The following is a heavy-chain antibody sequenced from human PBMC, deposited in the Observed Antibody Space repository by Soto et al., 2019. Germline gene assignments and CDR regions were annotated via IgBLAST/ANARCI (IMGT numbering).Heavy chain of an antibody. V-gene: IGHV3-15*07. Sequence: PGGSLRLSCAASGFTFSNAWMNWVRQAPGKGLEWVGRIKSKTDGGTTDYAAPVKGRFTISRDDSKNTLYLQMNSLKTEDTAVYYCTTHGATVTTEIAYYYYGMDVRAQRTTVTVSS. CDR2: IKSKTDGGTT. J-gene: IGHJ6*02. CDR1: GFTFSNAW. CDR3: TTHGATVTTEIAYYYYGMDV. D-gene: IGHD4-17*01.